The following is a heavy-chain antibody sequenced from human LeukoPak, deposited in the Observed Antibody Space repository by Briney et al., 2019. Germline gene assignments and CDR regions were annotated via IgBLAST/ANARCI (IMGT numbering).Heavy chain of an antibody. V-gene: IGHV1-8*01. CDR3: AIGERSYYFDY. Sequence: ASVKVSCKASGYTFTTYDINWARQATGQGLEWMGWMNPNSANTGYAQKFQGRVTMTRNTSISTAYMELSSLRSEDTAVYYCAIGERSYYFDYWGQGTLVTVSS. CDR2: MNPNSANT. J-gene: IGHJ4*02. CDR1: GYTFTTYD. D-gene: IGHD1-1*01.